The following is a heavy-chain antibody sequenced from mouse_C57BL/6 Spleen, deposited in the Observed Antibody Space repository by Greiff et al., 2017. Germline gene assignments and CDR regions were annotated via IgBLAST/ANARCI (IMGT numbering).Heavy chain of an antibody. Sequence: EVKLEESGGDLVKPGGSLKLSCAASGFTFSSYGMSWVRQTPDKRLEWVATFSSGGSYTYYPDSVKGRCTISRDNAKNTLYLQLGSLKSEDTAMDDCARQRAQSGEAWFAYWGQGTLVTVSA. CDR3: ARQRAQSGEAWFAY. J-gene: IGHJ3*01. D-gene: IGHD3-2*02. V-gene: IGHV5-6*02. CDR2: FSSGGSYT. CDR1: GFTFSSYG.